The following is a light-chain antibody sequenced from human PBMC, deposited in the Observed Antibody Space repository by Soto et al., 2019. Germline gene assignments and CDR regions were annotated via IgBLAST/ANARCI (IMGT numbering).Light chain of an antibody. CDR1: SSDVGGYNY. Sequence: QSALAQPASVSGSPGQSITISCTGTSSDVGGYNYVSWYQQHPGKAPHLMIYEVSNRPSGVSNRFSGSKSGNTASLTISGLQAEDEADYYCASYTSSPSDVFGTGTKVTVL. CDR3: ASYTSSPSDV. CDR2: EVS. V-gene: IGLV2-14*01. J-gene: IGLJ1*01.